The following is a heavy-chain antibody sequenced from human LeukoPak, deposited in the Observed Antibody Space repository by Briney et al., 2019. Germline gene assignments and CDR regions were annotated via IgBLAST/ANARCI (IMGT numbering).Heavy chain of an antibody. D-gene: IGHD5-12*01. CDR2: IKQDGSEK. CDR1: GFTFSSYA. V-gene: IGHV3-7*01. CDR3: ATYSGYDPFYFDY. J-gene: IGHJ4*02. Sequence: PGGSLRLSCAASGFTFSSYAMSWVRQAPGKGLEWVANIKQDGSEKYYVDSVKGRFTISRDNAKNSLYLQMNSLRAEDTAVYYCATYSGYDPFYFDYWGQGTLVTVSS.